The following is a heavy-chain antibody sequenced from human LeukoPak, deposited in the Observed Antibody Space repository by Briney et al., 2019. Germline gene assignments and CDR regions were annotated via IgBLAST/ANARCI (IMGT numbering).Heavy chain of an antibody. Sequence: GAPVRASYSASRYTVTAYDMTTVPQAPGHRGRGRGWINPYSGGTNYTKKLPGRVTLTRDTSISTSYMELTRLRSDDTAVYYCARGIWSVVVAATWWFDPWGQGTLVTVSS. CDR2: INPYSGGT. D-gene: IGHD2-15*01. CDR1: RYTVTAYD. CDR3: ARGIWSVVVAATWWFDP. J-gene: IGHJ5*02. V-gene: IGHV1-2*02.